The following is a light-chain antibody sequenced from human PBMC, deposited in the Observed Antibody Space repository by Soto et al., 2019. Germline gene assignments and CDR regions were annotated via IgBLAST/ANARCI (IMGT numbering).Light chain of an antibody. Sequence: QSVLTQPASVSGSPGQSITISCTGTSSDDGGYNYVSWYQQHPGKAPKLMIYDVSNRPSGVSNRFSGSKSGNTASLTISGLQANDASDYYCISYTSRTRDYGFGTGTK. J-gene: IGLJ1*01. CDR3: ISYTSRTRDYG. CDR1: SSDDGGYNY. CDR2: DVS. V-gene: IGLV2-14*01.